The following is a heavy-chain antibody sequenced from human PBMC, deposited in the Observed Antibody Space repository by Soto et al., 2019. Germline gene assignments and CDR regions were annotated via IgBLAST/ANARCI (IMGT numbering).Heavy chain of an antibody. CDR2: IRSQSDCGSG. D-gene: IGHD2-21*01. CDR3: TLDSRTTRPEVRVDS. V-gene: IGHV3-15*07. J-gene: IGHJ1*01. Sequence: EVQLEESGGGVVMPGGSLRLSCAASGFTFHNAWINWVRQPPGGGLEWVGRIRSQSDCGSGDYAAPVKGRFGVSRDDSKNMVYLQMNSLQIEDTAVYYCTLDSRTTRPEVRVDSWVHGTLVTVSS. CDR1: GFTFHNAW.